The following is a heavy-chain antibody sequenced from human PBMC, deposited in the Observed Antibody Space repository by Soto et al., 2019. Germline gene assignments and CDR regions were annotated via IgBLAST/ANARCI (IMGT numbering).Heavy chain of an antibody. CDR2: IIPILGTA. Sequence: QFKLVQSGAEVKKPGSSVKVSCKASGGTFSSYTISWVRQAPGQGLEWMGRIIPILGTANYAQKFQGRVTITADKSNRTAYRELSSERSEDTSVYDDARDRSWWNRIEPWGQGTLVTVSS. J-gene: IGHJ5*02. D-gene: IGHD6-13*01. CDR3: ARDRSWWNRIEP. CDR1: GGTFSSYT. V-gene: IGHV1-69*08.